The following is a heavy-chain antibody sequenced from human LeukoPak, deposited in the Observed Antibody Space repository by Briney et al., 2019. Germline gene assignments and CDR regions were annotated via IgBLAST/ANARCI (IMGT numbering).Heavy chain of an antibody. D-gene: IGHD3-22*01. CDR3: ASKGDSSGYKY. V-gene: IGHV1-69*02. CDR2: IIPILGIA. Sequence: SVKVSCKASGGTFSSYSISWVRQAPGQGLEWMGRIIPILGIANYAQKFQGRVTITADKSTSTAYMELSSLRTEDKAVYYCASKGDSSGYKYWGQGTLVTVSS. CDR1: GGTFSSYS. J-gene: IGHJ4*02.